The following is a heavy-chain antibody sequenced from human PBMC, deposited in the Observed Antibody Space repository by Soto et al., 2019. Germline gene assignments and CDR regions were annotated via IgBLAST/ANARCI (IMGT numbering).Heavy chain of an antibody. D-gene: IGHD2-2*01. CDR3: TRDPHALDF. CDR1: GFTFNTYS. CDR2: ITSGSTRI. V-gene: IGHV3-48*02. J-gene: IGHJ4*02. Sequence: EVQLVESGGGLVQPGGSLRLSCAASGFTFNTYSMNWVRQTPGKGLEWVSYITSGSTRILYADSVQGRFTISRDNAKNSMYLQMTSLRDDETAIYYCTRDPHALDFWGQGTRVIVSS.